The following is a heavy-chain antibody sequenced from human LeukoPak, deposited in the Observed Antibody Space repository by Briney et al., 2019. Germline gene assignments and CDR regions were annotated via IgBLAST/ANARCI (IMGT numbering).Heavy chain of an antibody. V-gene: IGHV1-69*05. CDR1: GGTFSSYA. CDR2: IIPIFGTA. CDR3: ARPQYYYGSGMPFDY. J-gene: IGHJ4*02. D-gene: IGHD3-10*01. Sequence: SVKVSCKASGGTFSSYAISWVRQAPGQGLEWMGGIIPIFGTANYAQKFQGRVTITTDESTSTAYMELSSLRSEDTAVYYCARPQYYYGSGMPFDYWGQGTLVTVSS.